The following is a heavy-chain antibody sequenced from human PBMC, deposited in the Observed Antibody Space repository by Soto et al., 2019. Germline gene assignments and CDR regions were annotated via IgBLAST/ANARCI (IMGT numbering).Heavy chain of an antibody. J-gene: IGHJ6*02. D-gene: IGHD6-13*01. V-gene: IGHV1-8*02. CDR1: GYTFTSYA. CDR2: MNPNSGNT. CDR3: ARVGIAAAGTYYYGMDV. Sequence: ASVKVSCKASGYTFTSYAMHWVRQAPGQRLEWMGWMNPNSGNTGYAQKFQGRVTMTRNTSISTAYMELSSLRSEDTAVYYCARVGIAAAGTYYYGMDVWGQGTTVTVSS.